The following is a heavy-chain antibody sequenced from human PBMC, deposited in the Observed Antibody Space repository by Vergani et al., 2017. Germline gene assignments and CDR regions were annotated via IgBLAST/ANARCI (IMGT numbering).Heavy chain of an antibody. CDR3: ARDGVVVSAPLDY. CDR2: IKQDGSEK. V-gene: IGHV3-7*01. J-gene: IGHJ4*02. D-gene: IGHD2-15*01. Sequence: EVQLVESGGGLVQPGGSLRLSCAAAGFTFSSYWMSWVRQAPGKGLEWVANIKQDGSEKYYVDSVKGRFTISRDNAKNSLYLQMNSLRAEDTAVYYCARDGVVVSAPLDYWGQGTLVTVSS. CDR1: GFTFSSYW.